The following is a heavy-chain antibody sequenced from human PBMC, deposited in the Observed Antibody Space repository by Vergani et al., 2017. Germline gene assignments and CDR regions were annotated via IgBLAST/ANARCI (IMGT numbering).Heavy chain of an antibody. CDR3: AKSSRITIFGVVTPSPTYGMDV. V-gene: IGHV3-23*04. D-gene: IGHD3-3*01. J-gene: IGHJ6*02. Sequence: EVQLVESGGGLVQPGGSLRLSCAASGFTFSSYAMSWVRQAPGRGLEWGSAISGSGGSTYYAASVKGRFTISRDNSKNTLYLQMNSLRAEATAVYYCAKSSRITIFGVVTPSPTYGMDVWGQGTTVTVSS. CDR2: ISGSGGST. CDR1: GFTFSSYA.